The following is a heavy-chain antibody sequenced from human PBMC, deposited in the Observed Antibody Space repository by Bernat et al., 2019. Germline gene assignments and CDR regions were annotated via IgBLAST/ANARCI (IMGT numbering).Heavy chain of an antibody. CDR1: GFTFSSYA. D-gene: IGHD2-8*02. CDR3: AKDALGYCTGGVCPDY. Sequence: EVQLVESGGGLVQPGGSLRLSCAASGFTFSSYAMSWVRQAPGKGLEWVSAISVSGGSTYYEDSVKGRFTISRDNSKNTLYLQMNRLRAEYTAVYYCAKDALGYCTGGVCPDYWGQGTLVTVSS. CDR2: ISVSGGST. V-gene: IGHV3-23*04. J-gene: IGHJ4*02.